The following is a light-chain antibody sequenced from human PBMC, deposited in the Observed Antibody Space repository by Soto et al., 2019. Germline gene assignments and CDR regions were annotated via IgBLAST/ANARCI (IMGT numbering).Light chain of an antibody. CDR3: SSYAGSSNV. CDR1: SSDVGGYNY. CDR2: EVN. J-gene: IGLJ1*01. Sequence: QSVLTQPPSASGSPGQSVAISCTGTSSDVGGYNYVSWHQQHPGKAPKLMIYEVNKRPSGVPDRFSGSKSGNTASLTVSGLQAEGEADYYCSSYAGSSNVFGTGTKVTVL. V-gene: IGLV2-8*01.